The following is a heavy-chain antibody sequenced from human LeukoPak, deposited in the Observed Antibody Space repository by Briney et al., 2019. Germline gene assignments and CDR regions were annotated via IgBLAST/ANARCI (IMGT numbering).Heavy chain of an antibody. D-gene: IGHD3-3*01. Sequence: SETLSLTCTVSGGSTSSYCNWIRQTPGQGPEGIGYIHDSGTTNYNRSLKSRVTLTRDTSHTQLSLNPMSVTAVNTADYDCAREYDFWSGNDSYYYYYYMDVWVKGTTLTVSS. J-gene: IGHJ6*03. CDR2: IHDSGTT. CDR3: AREYDFWSGNDSYYYYYYMDV. V-gene: IGHV4-59*01. CDR1: GGSTSSY.